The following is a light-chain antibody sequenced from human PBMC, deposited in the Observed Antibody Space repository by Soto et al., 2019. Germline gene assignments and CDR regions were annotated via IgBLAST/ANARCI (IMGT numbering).Light chain of an antibody. CDR1: YSNIESNT. Sequence: QSVLSQPPSASGSPGQTATIFYSGSYSNIESNTVDWYRQLPGTAPKLLIYSSNQRPSGVPARFSGSKSGSSASLAISGLQFEDEAEYYCAAWDDSLNGVIFGGGTKLTVL. CDR2: SSN. V-gene: IGLV1-44*01. CDR3: AAWDDSLNGVI. J-gene: IGLJ2*01.